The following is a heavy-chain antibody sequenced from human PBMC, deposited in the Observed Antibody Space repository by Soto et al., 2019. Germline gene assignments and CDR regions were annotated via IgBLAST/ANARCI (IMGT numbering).Heavy chain of an antibody. CDR2: VYHSGDT. J-gene: IGHJ5*02. Sequence: QVQLQESGPGLVKPSGTLTVTCTVSGASISSSRWWSWVRQPPGKGLEWIGEVYHSGDTNYNPSLKSRVTLSVDKSKNQLSLNLPSVTAADTAVYYCARDLGWFDPWGQGTLVTVSS. V-gene: IGHV4-4*02. CDR1: GASISSSRW. D-gene: IGHD7-27*01. CDR3: ARDLGWFDP.